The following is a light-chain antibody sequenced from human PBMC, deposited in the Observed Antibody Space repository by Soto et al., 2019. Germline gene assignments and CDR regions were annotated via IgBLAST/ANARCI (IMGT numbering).Light chain of an antibody. V-gene: IGKV3-15*01. CDR3: QQYTYWPWT. CDR2: GAS. CDR1: QSVNSN. J-gene: IGKJ1*01. Sequence: ETVMTQSPATLSVSPGERATLSCRASQSVNSNLAWYQQKSGQAPRLLIYGASTRATGIPVRFSGSGSGTAFTLTISSLQSEDSAVYYCQQYTYWPWTLGQGTKVEIK.